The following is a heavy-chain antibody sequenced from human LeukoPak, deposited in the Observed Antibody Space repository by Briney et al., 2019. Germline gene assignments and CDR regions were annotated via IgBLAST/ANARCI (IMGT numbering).Heavy chain of an antibody. CDR3: AKDTPAMVTHLDY. D-gene: IGHD5-18*01. J-gene: IGHJ4*02. CDR2: ISYDGSNT. CDR1: GFTFSSYG. Sequence: GRSLRLSCAASGFTFSSYGMHWVRQAPGKGLEWVAVISYDGSNTYYADSVKGRFTISRDNSKNTLYLQMNSLRAEDTAVYYCAKDTPAMVTHLDYWGQGTLVTVSS. V-gene: IGHV3-30*18.